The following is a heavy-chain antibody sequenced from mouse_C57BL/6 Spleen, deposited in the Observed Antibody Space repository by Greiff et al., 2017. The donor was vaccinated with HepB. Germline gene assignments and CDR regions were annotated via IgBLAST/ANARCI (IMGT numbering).Heavy chain of an antibody. CDR1: GYAFSSSW. J-gene: IGHJ2*01. D-gene: IGHD4-1*01. V-gene: IGHV1-82*01. Sequence: QVQLKESGPELVKPGASVKISCKASGYAFSSSWMNWVKQRPGKGLEWIGRIYPGDGDTNYNGKFKGKARLTADKSSSTAYMRLSSLTSEDSAVYFCAYWDWDGYWGQGTTLTVSS. CDR3: AYWDWDGY. CDR2: IYPGDGDT.